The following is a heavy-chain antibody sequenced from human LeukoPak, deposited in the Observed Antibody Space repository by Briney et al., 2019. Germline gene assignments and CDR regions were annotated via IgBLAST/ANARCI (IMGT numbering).Heavy chain of an antibody. Sequence: PSDTLSLTCTVSGGSLSNYYWSWIRQPPGKGLEWIGYVHYSGSVNYNPSLNSRVTISVDTSKSEFSLKLRSVTAADTAVYYCARHPSFGTGLLDHWGQGTLVTVSS. CDR1: GGSLSNYY. J-gene: IGHJ4*02. CDR3: ARHPSFGTGLLDH. D-gene: IGHD3-10*01. CDR2: VHYSGSV. V-gene: IGHV4-59*08.